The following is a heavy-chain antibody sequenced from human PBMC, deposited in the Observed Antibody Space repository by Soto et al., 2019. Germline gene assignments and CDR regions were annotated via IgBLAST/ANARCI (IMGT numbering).Heavy chain of an antibody. D-gene: IGHD3-10*01. CDR3: ARSRELLCPDY. CDR2: IYYTGST. J-gene: IGHJ4*02. Sequence: SETLSLTCTVSGGSISSGDHYWNWIRQPPGKGLEWIGYIYYTGSTYYNPSLKSRLTISVDTSKNQFSLQLSSVTAADTAIYYCARSRELLCPDYWGQGTLVTVSS. V-gene: IGHV4-30-4*01. CDR1: GGSISSGDHY.